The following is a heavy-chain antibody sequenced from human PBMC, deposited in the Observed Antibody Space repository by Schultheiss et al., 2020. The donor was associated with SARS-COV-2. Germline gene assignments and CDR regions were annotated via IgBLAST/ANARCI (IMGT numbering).Heavy chain of an antibody. CDR3: AKDTGDNWGISVDNWFDP. CDR2: IKSKTDGGTT. V-gene: IGHV3-15*01. Sequence: GGSLRLSCAASGFTFSNAWMSWVRQAPGKGLEWVGRIKSKTDGGTTDYAAPVKGRFTISRDNSKNTLYLQMNSLRAEDTAVYYCAKDTGDNWGISVDNWFDPWGQGTLVTVSS. D-gene: IGHD7-27*01. CDR1: GFTFSNAW. J-gene: IGHJ5*02.